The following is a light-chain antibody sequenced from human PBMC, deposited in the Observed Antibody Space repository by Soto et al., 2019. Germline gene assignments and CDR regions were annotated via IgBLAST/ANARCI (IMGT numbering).Light chain of an antibody. Sequence: EIVLTQSPGTLSLSPGERATLSCRASQSVSSSYLAWYQQKPGQAPRLLIYGASSRATGIPDRFCGSGSGTDFTLTISRLEPEDFAVYYCQQYGSSHTFGQGTKVEIK. CDR1: QSVSSSY. CDR2: GAS. V-gene: IGKV3-20*01. J-gene: IGKJ1*01. CDR3: QQYGSSHT.